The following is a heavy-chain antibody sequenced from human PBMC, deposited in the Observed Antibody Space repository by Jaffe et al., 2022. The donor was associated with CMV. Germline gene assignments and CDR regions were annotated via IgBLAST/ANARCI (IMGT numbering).Heavy chain of an antibody. J-gene: IGHJ4*02. D-gene: IGHD3-3*01. V-gene: IGHV3-49*04. CDR2: IRSKAYGGTT. Sequence: EVQLVESGGGLVQPGRSLRLSCTASGFTFGDYAMSWVRQAPGKGLEWVGFIRSKAYGGTTEYAASVKGRFTISRDDSKSIAYLQMNSLKTEDTAVYYCTRVFDFWSGYFPDYWGQGTLVTVSS. CDR1: GFTFGDYA. CDR3: TRVFDFWSGYFPDY.